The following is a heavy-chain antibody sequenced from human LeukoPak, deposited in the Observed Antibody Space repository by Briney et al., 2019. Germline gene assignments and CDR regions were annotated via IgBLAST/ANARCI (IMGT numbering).Heavy chain of an antibody. D-gene: IGHD6-13*01. Sequence: ASVKVSCKASGYTFTSCDIIWVRQATGQGLEWMGWMNPNSGNTGYAQKFQGRVTMTRNTSISTAYMELSSLRSEDAAVYYCAAGIAAAGTFYWGQGTLVTVSS. CDR2: MNPNSGNT. J-gene: IGHJ4*02. CDR1: GYTFTSCD. CDR3: AAGIAAAGTFY. V-gene: IGHV1-8*01.